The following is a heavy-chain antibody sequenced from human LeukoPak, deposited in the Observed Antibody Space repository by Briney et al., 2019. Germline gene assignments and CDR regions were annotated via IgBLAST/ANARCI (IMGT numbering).Heavy chain of an antibody. D-gene: IGHD3/OR15-3a*01. CDR1: GGSISSYY. CDR2: IYYSGST. CDR3: ARSHSVWTSFDY. V-gene: IGHV4-59*01. Sequence: SETLSLTCTVSGGSISSYYWSWIRQPPGKGLEWIGYIYYSGSTNYNPSLKSRVTISVDTSKNQFSLKLSSVTAVDTAVYYYARSHSVWTSFDYWGQGTLVTVSS. J-gene: IGHJ4*02.